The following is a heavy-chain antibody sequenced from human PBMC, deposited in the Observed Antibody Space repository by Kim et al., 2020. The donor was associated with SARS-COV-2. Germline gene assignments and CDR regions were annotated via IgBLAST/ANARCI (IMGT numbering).Heavy chain of an antibody. Sequence: SETLSLTCAVYGGSFSDFQWTWIRQTPGKGLEWIGEINHAVSTNYNPSLRSRISMSVDTSKNQFSLKLSSVTAADTTVYYCAAGAPGHWGQGTLVTVSS. CDR2: INHAVST. J-gene: IGHJ1*01. CDR3: AAGAPGH. V-gene: IGHV4-34*01. CDR1: GGSFSDFQ.